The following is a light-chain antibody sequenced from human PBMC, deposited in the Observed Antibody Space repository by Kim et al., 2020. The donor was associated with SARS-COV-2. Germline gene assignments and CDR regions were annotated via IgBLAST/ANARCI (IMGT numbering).Light chain of an antibody. CDR3: QFYGGSPLYT. Sequence: PGGSATRTCRASKSISSTCLAWYQQRPGQSPTLIIYGASTRATGIPGRFSGSGSGTDFSLTISRLEPEDFAVYYCQFYGGSPLYTFGRGTKLEI. CDR2: GAS. CDR1: KSISSTC. V-gene: IGKV3-20*01. J-gene: IGKJ2*01.